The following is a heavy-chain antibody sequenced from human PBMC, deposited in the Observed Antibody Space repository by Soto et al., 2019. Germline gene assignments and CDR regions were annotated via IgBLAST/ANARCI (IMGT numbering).Heavy chain of an antibody. Sequence: SETLSLTCTVSGGSISSGGYYWSWIRQHPGKGLEWIGYIYYSGSTYYNPSLKSRVTISVDTSKNQFSLKLSSVTAADTAVYYCARDIMIFGVARRGAFDIWGQGTMVTVSS. D-gene: IGHD3-3*01. J-gene: IGHJ3*02. CDR2: IYYSGST. CDR1: GGSISSGGYY. V-gene: IGHV4-31*03. CDR3: ARDIMIFGVARRGAFDI.